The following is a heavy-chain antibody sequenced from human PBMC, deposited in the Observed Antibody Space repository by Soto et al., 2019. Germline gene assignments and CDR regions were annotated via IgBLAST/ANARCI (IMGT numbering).Heavy chain of an antibody. CDR2: INHSGST. V-gene: IGHV4-34*01. CDR1: GGSFSGYY. Sequence: SETLSLTCAVYGGSFSGYYWSWIRQPPGKGLEWIGEINHSGSTNYNPSLKSRVTISVDTSKNQFSLKLSSVTAADTAVYYCARRYYYNYMDVWGKGTTVTVSS. J-gene: IGHJ6*03. CDR3: ARRYYYNYMDV.